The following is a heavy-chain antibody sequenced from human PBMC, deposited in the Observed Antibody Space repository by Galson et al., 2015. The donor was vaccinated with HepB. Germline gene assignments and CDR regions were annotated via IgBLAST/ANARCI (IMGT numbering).Heavy chain of an antibody. D-gene: IGHD3-16*01. J-gene: IGHJ4*02. CDR1: GGSLSNYY. Sequence: SETLSLTCTVSGGSLSNYYWSWIRQPPGRGLEWIGYSYYSGRTNYNPSLTSRVTISVDTSMNQFFLKLNSVTAADTAVYYCARDGQGDYFDTWGQGALVTVPS. V-gene: IGHV4-59*01. CDR2: SYYSGRT. CDR3: ARDGQGDYFDT.